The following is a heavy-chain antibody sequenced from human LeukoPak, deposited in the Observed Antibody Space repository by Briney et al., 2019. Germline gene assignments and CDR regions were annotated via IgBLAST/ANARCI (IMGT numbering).Heavy chain of an antibody. J-gene: IGHJ6*03. D-gene: IGHD1-14*01. CDR3: ARTRTTLYYYYYMDV. CDR2: IYYSGST. CDR1: GGSISSSSYY. Sequence: TSETLSLTCTVSGGSISSSSYYWGWIRQPPGKGLEWIGSIYYSGSTYYNPSLKSRVTISVDTSKNQFSLKLSSVTAADTAVYYCARTRTTLYYYYYMDVWGKGTTVTVSS. V-gene: IGHV4-39*07.